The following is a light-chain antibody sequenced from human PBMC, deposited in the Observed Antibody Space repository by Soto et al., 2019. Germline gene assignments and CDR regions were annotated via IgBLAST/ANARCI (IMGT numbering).Light chain of an antibody. CDR2: KAS. CDR1: QSISSW. J-gene: IGKJ2*01. CDR3: QDYSSYSMYT. V-gene: IGKV1-5*03. Sequence: DIQMTQSPSTLSASVGDTVTITCRASQSISSWLAWYQQKPGKVPNILVYKASSLESGVPSRFSGSGYGTEFTLTIISLQPDDFATYYCQDYSSYSMYTFGQGTKLEIK.